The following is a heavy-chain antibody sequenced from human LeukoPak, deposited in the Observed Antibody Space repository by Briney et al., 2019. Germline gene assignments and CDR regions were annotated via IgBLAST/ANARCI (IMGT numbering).Heavy chain of an antibody. V-gene: IGHV4-4*02. J-gene: IGHJ3*02. CDR1: GGSISSSNW. CDR2: INHSGST. Sequence: SGTLSLTCAVSGGSISSSNWWSWVRQPPGKGLEWIGEINHSGSTNYNPSPKSRVTISVDTSKNQFSLKLSSVTAADTAVYYCARARTAAANDAFDIWGQGTMVTVSS. CDR3: ARARTAAANDAFDI. D-gene: IGHD6-13*01.